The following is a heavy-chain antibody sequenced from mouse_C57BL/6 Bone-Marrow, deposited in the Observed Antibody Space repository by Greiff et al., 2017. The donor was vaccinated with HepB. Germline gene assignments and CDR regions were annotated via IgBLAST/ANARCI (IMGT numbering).Heavy chain of an antibody. Sequence: EVMLVESEGGLVQPGSSMKLSCTASGFTFSDYYMAWVRQVPEKGLEWVANINYDGSSTYYLDSLKSRFIISRDNAKNILYLQMSSLKSEDTATYYCARVLNCVYAMDYWGQGTSVTVSS. D-gene: IGHD4-1*01. CDR3: ARVLNCVYAMDY. CDR1: GFTFSDYY. J-gene: IGHJ4*01. V-gene: IGHV5-16*01. CDR2: INYDGSST.